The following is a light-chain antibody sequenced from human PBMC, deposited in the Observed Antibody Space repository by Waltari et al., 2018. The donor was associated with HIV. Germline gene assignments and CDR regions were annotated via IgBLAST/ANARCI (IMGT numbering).Light chain of an antibody. V-gene: IGLV1-47*01. CDR2: RDS. Sequence: QSVLTQPPSASGAPGQRVTIACSGSNCNIVCNLVLWFQQISGKAPTLLICRDSLRPSGVPDRFSGSKSGTSASLANSGLRSEDEADYYCASWDDRLSGPVFGGGTKLTVL. CDR3: ASWDDRLSGPV. J-gene: IGLJ3*02. CDR1: NCNIVCNL.